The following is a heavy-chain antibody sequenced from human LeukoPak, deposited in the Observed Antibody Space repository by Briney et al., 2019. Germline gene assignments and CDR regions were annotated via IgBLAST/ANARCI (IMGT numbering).Heavy chain of an antibody. J-gene: IGHJ4*02. Sequence: PGGSLRLPCAASGFTFSGYWMHWVRQAPGKGLVWFSRINTDGSSTYYADSVKGRFTLSRENSKNTVYLQMTSLRAEDTAVYYCAKGGPVGPARVDYRVVDYWGQGTLVTVSS. CDR2: INTDGSST. CDR3: AKGGPVGPARVDYRVVDY. V-gene: IGHV3-74*01. D-gene: IGHD3-3*01. CDR1: GFTFSGYW.